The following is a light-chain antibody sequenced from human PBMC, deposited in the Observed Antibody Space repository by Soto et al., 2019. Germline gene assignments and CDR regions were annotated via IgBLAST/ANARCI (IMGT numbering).Light chain of an antibody. Sequence: DIVMTQSPDSLAVSLGERATINCKSSQTVLYSSNNNNYLAWYQQKPGQPPKLLFYWASTRESGVPDRFSGSGSGTDFTLTISSLQAEDVAVYYCQQYYGIPYTFGQGTKLEIK. CDR2: WAS. J-gene: IGKJ2*01. V-gene: IGKV4-1*01. CDR3: QQYYGIPYT. CDR1: QTVLYSSNNNNY.